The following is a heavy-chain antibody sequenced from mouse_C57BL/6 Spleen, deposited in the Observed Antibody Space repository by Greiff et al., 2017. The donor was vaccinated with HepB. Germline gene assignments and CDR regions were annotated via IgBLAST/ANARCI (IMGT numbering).Heavy chain of an antibody. CDR2: IHPNSGST. CDR3: ARRGNYYGSSDAMDY. CDR1: GYTFTSYW. D-gene: IGHD1-1*01. Sequence: VQLQQPGAELVKPGASVKLSCKASGYTFTSYWMHWVKQRPGQGLEWIGMIHPNSGSTNYNEKFKSKATLTVDKSSSTAYMQLSSLTSEDSAVYYCARRGNYYGSSDAMDYWGQGTSVTVSS. V-gene: IGHV1-64*01. J-gene: IGHJ4*01.